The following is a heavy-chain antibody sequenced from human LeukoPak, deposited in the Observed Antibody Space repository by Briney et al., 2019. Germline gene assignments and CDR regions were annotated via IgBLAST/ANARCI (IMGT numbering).Heavy chain of an antibody. CDR2: ISGYNGNT. CDR1: GYTFTSYG. V-gene: IGHV1-18*01. CDR3: ARGQVLWS. Sequence: ASVKVSCKASGYTFTSYGISWVRQAPGQGLEWMGWISGYNGNTNYAQNLQGRVTITRNTSISTAYMELSSLRSEDTAVYYCARGQVLWSWGQGTLVTVSS. J-gene: IGHJ5*02. D-gene: IGHD2/OR15-2a*01.